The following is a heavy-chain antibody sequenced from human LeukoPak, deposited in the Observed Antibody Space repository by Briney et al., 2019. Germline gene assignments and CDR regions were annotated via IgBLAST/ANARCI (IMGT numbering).Heavy chain of an antibody. V-gene: IGHV3-74*01. CDR3: ARVMYSSGWSFDY. D-gene: IGHD6-19*01. CDR1: GFTFSSYW. Sequence: PGGSLRLSCAASGFTFSSYWMHWVRQAPGKGLVWVSRIDNDGSSTVYADSVKDRFTISRDNAKNTLNLQMNSLRAEDTAVYYCARVMYSSGWSFDYWGQGTLVTVSS. CDR2: IDNDGSST. J-gene: IGHJ4*02.